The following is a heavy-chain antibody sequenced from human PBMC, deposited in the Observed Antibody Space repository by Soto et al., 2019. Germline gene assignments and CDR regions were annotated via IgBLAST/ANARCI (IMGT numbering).Heavy chain of an antibody. CDR1: GGSISSSSYY. J-gene: IGHJ4*02. CDR2: IYYSGST. V-gene: IGHV4-39*01. CDR3: ARSPRQWLEYYFDY. D-gene: IGHD6-19*01. Sequence: SETLSLTCTVSGGSISSSSYYWGWIRQPPGKGLEWIGSIYYSGSTYYNPSLKSRVTISVDTSKNQFSLKLSSVTAADTAVYYCARSPRQWLEYYFDYWGQGTLVTVSS.